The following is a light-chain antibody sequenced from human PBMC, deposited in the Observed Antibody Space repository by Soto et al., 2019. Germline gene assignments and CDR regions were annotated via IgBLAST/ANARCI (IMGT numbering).Light chain of an antibody. CDR1: SSNIGAGYD. Sequence: QPVLTQPPSVSGAPGQRVTISCTGSSSNIGAGYDVHWYQQLPGTAPKLLIYVNSNRPSGVPDRFSGSKSGTSAYLAITGLQAEDEADYYCQSYDSSLSAVVFGGGTKLTVL. J-gene: IGLJ2*01. CDR2: VNS. CDR3: QSYDSSLSAVV. V-gene: IGLV1-40*01.